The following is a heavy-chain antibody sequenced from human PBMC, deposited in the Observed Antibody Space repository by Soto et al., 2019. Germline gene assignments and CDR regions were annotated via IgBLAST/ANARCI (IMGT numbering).Heavy chain of an antibody. CDR1: GFTFSTYW. Sequence: EVQLVESGGGLVQPGGSLRLSCAASGFTFSTYWMNWVRQAPGKGLEWVANIKEDGSEEYYVDSVKGRFTISRDNAKNSLHLDMNSLRGEDKAVYYCARDWGAPGRGSAFCCYYHFGMDVWGQGATVTVPS. D-gene: IGHD3-16*01. V-gene: IGHV3-7*05. J-gene: IGHJ6*02. CDR3: ARDWGAPGRGSAFCCYYHFGMDV. CDR2: IKEDGSEE.